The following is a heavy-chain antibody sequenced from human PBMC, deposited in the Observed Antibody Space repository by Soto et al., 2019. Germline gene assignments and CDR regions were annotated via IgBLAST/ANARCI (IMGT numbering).Heavy chain of an antibody. CDR1: GFTFSSYG. J-gene: IGHJ4*02. CDR2: IWYDGSNK. V-gene: IGHV3-33*01. Sequence: PGGSLRLSCAASGFTFSSYGMHWVRQAPGKGLEWVAVIWYDGSNKYYADSVKGRFTISRDNSKNTLYLQMNSLRAEDTAVYYCARDIAPIVTMVRGGDYWGQGTLVTVSS. D-gene: IGHD3-10*01. CDR3: ARDIAPIVTMVRGGDY.